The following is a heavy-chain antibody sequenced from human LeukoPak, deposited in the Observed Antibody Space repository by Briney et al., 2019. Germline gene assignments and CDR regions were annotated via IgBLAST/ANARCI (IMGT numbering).Heavy chain of an antibody. Sequence: GGSLRLSYAAAGFTVRSYAMHGVRQASGKGLEYGSAISSNGGSTYSANSVKGRLTISRDNSKNTLYLQMGSLRDEDMAVYYCARHRAPSMATAWVGSYWGQGTLVTVSS. CDR2: ISSNGGST. D-gene: IGHD5-12*01. CDR3: ARHRAPSMATAWVGSY. CDR1: GFTVRSYA. J-gene: IGHJ4*02. V-gene: IGHV3-64*01.